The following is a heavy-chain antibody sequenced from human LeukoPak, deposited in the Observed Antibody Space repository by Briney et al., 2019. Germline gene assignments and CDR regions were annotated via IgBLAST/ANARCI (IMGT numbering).Heavy chain of an antibody. V-gene: IGHV4-59*01. CDR1: GGSISSFY. CDR3: AKALYGYNYYFDY. CDR2: IYNSGTT. J-gene: IGHJ4*02. Sequence: SETLSLTCTVSGGSISSFYWSWIRQPPGKGLEWIGYIYNSGTTNYNPSLKSRVTISVDTSKDQFSLRLSSVTAADTAVYYCAKALYGYNYYFDYWGQGTLVTVSS. D-gene: IGHD5-24*01.